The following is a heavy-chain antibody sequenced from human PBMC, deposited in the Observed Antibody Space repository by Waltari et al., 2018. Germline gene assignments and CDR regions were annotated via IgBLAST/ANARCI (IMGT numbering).Heavy chain of an antibody. CDR1: GFTFSSYG. J-gene: IGHJ1*01. Sequence: QVQLVESGGGVVQPGGSLRLSCAASGFTFSSYGMHWVRQAPGKGLEWVAFIRYDGSNKYYADSVKGRFTISRDNSKNTLYLQMNSLRAEDTAVYYCAKDLEATAGTSMAAEYFQHWGQGTLVTVSS. V-gene: IGHV3-30*02. D-gene: IGHD6-13*01. CDR2: IRYDGSNK. CDR3: AKDLEATAGTSMAAEYFQH.